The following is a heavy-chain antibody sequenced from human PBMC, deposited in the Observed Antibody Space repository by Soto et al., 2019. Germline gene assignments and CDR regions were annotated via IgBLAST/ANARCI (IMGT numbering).Heavy chain of an antibody. CDR2: IYYSGST. V-gene: IGHV4-59*01. Sequence: PSETLSLTCTVSGGCISSYYWRWIRQPPGKGLEWIGYIYYSGSTNYNPSLKSRVTISVDTSKNQFSLKLSSVTAADTAVYYCARVSHYYDSSGQLDYWGQGTLVTVS. CDR1: GGCISSYY. CDR3: ARVSHYYDSSGQLDY. J-gene: IGHJ4*02. D-gene: IGHD3-22*01.